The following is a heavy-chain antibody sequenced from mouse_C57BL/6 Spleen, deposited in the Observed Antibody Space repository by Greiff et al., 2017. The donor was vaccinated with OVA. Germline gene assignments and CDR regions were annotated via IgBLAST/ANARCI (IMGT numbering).Heavy chain of an antibody. Sequence: QVQLKESGPGILQSSQTLSLTCSFSGFSLSTSGMGVSWIRQPSGKGLEWLAHIYWDDDKRYNPSLKSRLTISKATSRTQVFLKSTDVDTADTATCACAQRALGSPLGYWGQGTTLTVSS. V-gene: IGHV8-12*01. CDR1: GFSLSTSGMG. D-gene: IGHD2-2*01. CDR3: AQRALGSPLGY. CDR2: IYWDDDK. J-gene: IGHJ2*01.